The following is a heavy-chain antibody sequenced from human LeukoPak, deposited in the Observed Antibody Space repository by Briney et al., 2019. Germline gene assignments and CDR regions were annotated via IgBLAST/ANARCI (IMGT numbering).Heavy chain of an antibody. Sequence: PGGSLRLSCAASGFTFSSYNMNWVRQAPGKGLEWVSSISSSSGYIYYADSVKGRFTISRDNAKNSLYLQMNSLGAEDTAVYYCARGEDTAMVTGGYNWFDPWGQGTLVTVSS. CDR1: GFTFSSYN. V-gene: IGHV3-21*01. CDR3: ARGEDTAMVTGGYNWFDP. D-gene: IGHD5-18*01. CDR2: ISSSSGYI. J-gene: IGHJ5*02.